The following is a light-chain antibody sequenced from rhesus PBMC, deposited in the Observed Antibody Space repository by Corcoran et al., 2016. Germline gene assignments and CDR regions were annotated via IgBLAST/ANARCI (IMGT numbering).Light chain of an antibody. V-gene: IGKV2-78*01. CDR1: QSLLDSSGYTH. CDR2: LGS. CDR3: MQTLQTPWT. Sequence: DIVMTQTPLSLPVTPGEPASISCRSSQSLLDSSGYTHLHWYLQKPGQSPQLLIYLGSHRASGVPDRFSGRGSGTDFTLKISRVEAEDGGVYYCMQTLQTPWTFGQGTKVEIK. J-gene: IGKJ1*01.